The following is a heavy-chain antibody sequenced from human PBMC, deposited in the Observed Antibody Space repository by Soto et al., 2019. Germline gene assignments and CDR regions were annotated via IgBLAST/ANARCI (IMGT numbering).Heavy chain of an antibody. J-gene: IGHJ4*02. CDR3: ARLSSTAFDY. CDR2: IYYSGST. CDR1: GGSISSSSYY. Sequence: SETLSLTCTVSGGSISSSSYYWGWIRQPPGKGLEWIGSIYYSGSTYYNPSLKSRVTISVDTSKNQFSLKLSSVTAADTAVYYCARLSSTAFDYWGQGTLVTVSS. D-gene: IGHD3-3*02. V-gene: IGHV4-39*01.